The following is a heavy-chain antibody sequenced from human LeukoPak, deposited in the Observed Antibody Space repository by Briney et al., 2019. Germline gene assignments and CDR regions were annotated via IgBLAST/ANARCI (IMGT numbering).Heavy chain of an antibody. CDR2: INHSGST. D-gene: IGHD2-21*02. CDR1: GGSFSGYY. J-gene: IGHJ4*02. CDR3: ARYRLAYCGGDCPFDY. Sequence: SETLSLTCAVYGGSFSGYYWSWIRQPPGKGLEWIGEINHSGSTNYNPSLKSRVTISVDTSKNQFSLKLSSVTAADTAVYYCARYRLAYCGGDCPFDYWGQGTLVTVSS. V-gene: IGHV4-34*01.